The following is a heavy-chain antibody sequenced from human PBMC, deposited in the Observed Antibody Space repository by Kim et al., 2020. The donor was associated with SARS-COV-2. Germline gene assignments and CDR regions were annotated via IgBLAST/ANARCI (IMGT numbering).Heavy chain of an antibody. V-gene: IGHV3-21*01. Sequence: ADSVKGRFTITRDNAKNSLYLQMNSLRAEDTAVYYCARALFGDTVERQDYWGQGTLVTVSS. J-gene: IGHJ4*02. D-gene: IGHD3-16*01. CDR3: ARALFGDTVERQDY.